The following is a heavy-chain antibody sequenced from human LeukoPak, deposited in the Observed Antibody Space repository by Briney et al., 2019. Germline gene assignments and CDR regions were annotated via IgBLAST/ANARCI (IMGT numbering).Heavy chain of an antibody. Sequence: GGSLRLSCAASGFAFSSYAMSWVRQAPGKGLEWVSAISGSGGNTYYADSVKGRFTISRDNSKNTLYLQMNSLRAEDTAVYYCAKVHLLGYCSSTSCATWGQGTLVTVSS. CDR2: ISGSGGNT. V-gene: IGHV3-23*01. J-gene: IGHJ4*02. CDR1: GFAFSSYA. CDR3: AKVHLLGYCSSTSCAT. D-gene: IGHD2-2*01.